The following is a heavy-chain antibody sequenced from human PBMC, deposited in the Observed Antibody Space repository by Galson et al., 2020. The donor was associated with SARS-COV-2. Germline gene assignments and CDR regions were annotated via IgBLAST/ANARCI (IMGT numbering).Heavy chain of an antibody. J-gene: IGHJ4*01. D-gene: IGHD3-22*01. CDR3: ARFKRNYYCNSGDGFDY. CDR1: GGSISSSTYY. Sequence: SETLTLTCTVSGGSISSSTYYWGWIRPSPGQEREWIGSIIYSRTTYYNPSLKSRVTVSVDTTRNQFSLKLYSVTAADAAVYDCARFKRNYYCNSGDGFDYWGHGTLVTVSS. V-gene: IGHV4-39*01. CDR2: IIYSRTT.